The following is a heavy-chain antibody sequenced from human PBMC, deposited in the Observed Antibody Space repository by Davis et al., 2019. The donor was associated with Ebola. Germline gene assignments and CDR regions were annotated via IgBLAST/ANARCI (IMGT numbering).Heavy chain of an antibody. CDR2: ISGSGGST. Sequence: GESLKISCAASGFTFSSYSMNWVRQAPGKGLEWVSAISGSGGSTYYADSVKGRFTISRDNSKNTLYLQMNSLRAEDTAVYYCAKAGSNVDYWGQGTLVTVSS. V-gene: IGHV3-23*01. D-gene: IGHD6-13*01. CDR3: AKAGSNVDY. J-gene: IGHJ4*02. CDR1: GFTFSSYS.